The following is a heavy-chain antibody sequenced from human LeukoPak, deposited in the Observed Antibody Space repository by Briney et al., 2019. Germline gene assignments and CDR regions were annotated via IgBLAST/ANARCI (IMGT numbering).Heavy chain of an antibody. J-gene: IGHJ6*03. D-gene: IGHD2-2*01. V-gene: IGHV4-61*01. CDR1: DGSLSRGRYY. CDR3: ARSIVVVPAAMQGYYYYYMDV. Sequence: ASETLSLTCSVSDGSLSRGRYYWSWIRQPPGKGLEWIGYIYYSGSTNYNPSLKSRVTISVDTSKNQFSLKLSSVTAADTAVYYCARSIVVVPAAMQGYYYYYMDVWGKGTTVTVSS. CDR2: IYYSGST.